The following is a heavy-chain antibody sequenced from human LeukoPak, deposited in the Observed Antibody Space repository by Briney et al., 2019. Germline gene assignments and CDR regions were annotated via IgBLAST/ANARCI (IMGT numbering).Heavy chain of an antibody. CDR1: GYTFTSYD. V-gene: IGHV1-8*01. Sequence: GASVTVSCKASGYTFTSYDINWVRQATGQGLEWMGWMNPNSGNTGYAQKFQGRVTMTRNTSISTAYMELSSLRSEDTAVYYCARELERRRSYYYGMDVWGQGTTVTVSS. CDR3: ARELERRRSYYYGMDV. D-gene: IGHD1-1*01. J-gene: IGHJ6*02. CDR2: MNPNSGNT.